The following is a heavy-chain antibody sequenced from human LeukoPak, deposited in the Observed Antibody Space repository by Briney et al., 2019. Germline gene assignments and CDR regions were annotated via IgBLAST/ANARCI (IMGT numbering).Heavy chain of an antibody. CDR1: GYTFTSYY. CDR3: ARVGERRNYYYGMDV. Sequence: ASVKVSCKASGYTFTSYYMHWVRQAPGQGLEWMGITNPSGGSTSYAQKFQGRVTMTRDTSTSTVYMELSSLRSEDTAVYYCARVGERRNYYYGMDVWGQGTTVTVSS. J-gene: IGHJ6*02. V-gene: IGHV1-46*01. CDR2: TNPSGGST. D-gene: IGHD3-16*01.